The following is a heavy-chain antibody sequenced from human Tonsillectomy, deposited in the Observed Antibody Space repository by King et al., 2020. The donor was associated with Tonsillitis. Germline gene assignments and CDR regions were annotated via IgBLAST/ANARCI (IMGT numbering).Heavy chain of an antibody. D-gene: IGHD5-12*01. Sequence: QLVQSGGGLVQPGGSLRLSCAASGFTFSSYAMSWVRQAPGKGLEWVSAISGGGGSTDYADSVKGRFTISRDNSKNTQYLQMNSLRAEDTAVYYCANSPSGYDSIDYWGQGTLVTVSS. J-gene: IGHJ4*02. CDR1: GFTFSSYA. CDR2: ISGGGGST. V-gene: IGHV3-23*04. CDR3: ANSPSGYDSIDY.